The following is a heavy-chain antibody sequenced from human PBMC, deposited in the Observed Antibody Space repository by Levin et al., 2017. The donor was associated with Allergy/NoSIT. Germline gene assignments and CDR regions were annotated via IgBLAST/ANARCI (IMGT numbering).Heavy chain of an antibody. CDR3: ARGAYGGNSVHFQH. CDR1: GASISSSDYY. J-gene: IGHJ1*01. CDR2: IYYSGST. D-gene: IGHD4-23*01. Sequence: SQTLSLTCTVSGASISSSDYYWNWIRQHPGKGLEWIGYIYYSGSTYYNPSLKSRVTISLDTSKNQFSLRLSSVTGADTAVYYCARGAYGGNSVHFQHWGQGTLVTVSS. V-gene: IGHV4-31*03.